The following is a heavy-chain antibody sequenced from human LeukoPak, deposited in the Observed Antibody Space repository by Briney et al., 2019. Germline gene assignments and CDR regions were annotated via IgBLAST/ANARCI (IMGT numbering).Heavy chain of an antibody. CDR1: GFTFSNYV. CDR2: ISGSGGNT. J-gene: IGHJ3*02. Sequence: GGSLRLSCAASGFTFSNYVMSWVRQAPGKGLEWVSAISGSGGNTYYADSVKGRFIISRDNSKNTLYLQMNSLRAEDAAVYYCANEYSKGDIWGQGTMVTVSS. V-gene: IGHV3-23*01. D-gene: IGHD4-11*01. CDR3: ANEYSKGDI.